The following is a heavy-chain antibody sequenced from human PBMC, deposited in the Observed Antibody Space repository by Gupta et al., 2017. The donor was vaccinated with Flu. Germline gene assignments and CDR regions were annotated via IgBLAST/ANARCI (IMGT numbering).Heavy chain of an antibody. CDR1: GFTFSSSY. V-gene: IGHV3-74*03. D-gene: IGHD4-17*01. Sequence: EMQLVESGGGLVQPEGSLRLSCAASGFTFSSSYLQWVRQAPGKGLVWVSGINPDGSSTTYAESVKGRFTISRDNAKNTLYHQRNSLGDDDTAGYYCATVTSGCWGQGTLVTVSS. J-gene: IGHJ4*02. CDR2: INPDGSST. CDR3: ATVTSGC.